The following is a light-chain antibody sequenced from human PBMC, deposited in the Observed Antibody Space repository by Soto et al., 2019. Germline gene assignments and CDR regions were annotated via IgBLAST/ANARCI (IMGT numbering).Light chain of an antibody. CDR2: VAS. V-gene: IGKV1-39*01. CDR1: QSISSY. J-gene: IGKJ2*01. Sequence: DIQMTQSPSSLSASVGDRVTITCRASQSISSYLNWYQQKPGKAPKFLIYVASTLQSGVPSRFSGIGSGTDYALAITSLQPEDFPTYYCQQSYRSPYTFGQGTKLEIK. CDR3: QQSYRSPYT.